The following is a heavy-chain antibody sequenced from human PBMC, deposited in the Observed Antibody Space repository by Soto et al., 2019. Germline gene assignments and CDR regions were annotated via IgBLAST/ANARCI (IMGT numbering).Heavy chain of an antibody. CDR2: IKQDGSEK. CDR1: GFTFSDYH. Sequence: VQLVESGGGLVKPGGSLRLSCAASGFTFSDYHMSWIRQAPGKGLEWVANIKQDGSEKYYVDSVKGRFTISRDNAKTSLYLQMNSLRAEDTAVYYCARDYIVYYGMDVWGQGTTVTVSS. CDR3: ARDYIVYYGMDV. V-gene: IGHV3-7*03. D-gene: IGHD1-26*01. J-gene: IGHJ6*02.